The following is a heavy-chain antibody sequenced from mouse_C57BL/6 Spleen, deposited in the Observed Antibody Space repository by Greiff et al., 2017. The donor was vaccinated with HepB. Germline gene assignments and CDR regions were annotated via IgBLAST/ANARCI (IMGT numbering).Heavy chain of an antibody. J-gene: IGHJ3*01. V-gene: IGHV1-26*01. CDR3: ARFPIYDYDGTWFAY. CDR1: GYTFTDYY. D-gene: IGHD2-4*01. CDR2: INPNNGGT. Sequence: EVQLQQSGPELVKPGASVKISCKASGYTFTDYYMNWVKQSHGKSLEWIGDINPNNGGTSYNQKFKGKATLTVDKSSSTAYMELRSLTSEDSAVYYCARFPIYDYDGTWFAYWGQGTLVTVSA.